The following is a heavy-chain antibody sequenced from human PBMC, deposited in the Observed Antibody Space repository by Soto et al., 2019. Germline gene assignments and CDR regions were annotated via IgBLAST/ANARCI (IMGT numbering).Heavy chain of an antibody. D-gene: IGHD2-15*01. Sequence: RASVNVSCKSSGYTFTGYYMHWVRQAPGQGLEWMGWINPNSGGTNYAQKFQGWVTMTRDTSISTAYMELSRLRSDDTAVYYCARATQDNYYGMDVWGQGTTVTVSS. CDR3: ARATQDNYYGMDV. V-gene: IGHV1-2*04. CDR1: GYTFTGYY. J-gene: IGHJ6*02. CDR2: INPNSGGT.